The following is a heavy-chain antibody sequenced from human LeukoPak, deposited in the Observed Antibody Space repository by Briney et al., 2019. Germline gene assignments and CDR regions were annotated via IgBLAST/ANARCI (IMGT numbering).Heavy chain of an antibody. J-gene: IGHJ5*02. CDR2: IRYDESNK. CDR1: GFTFSGYG. Sequence: GGSLRLSCAASGFTFSGYGMHWVRQAPGKGLEWVAFIRYDESNKYYVDFVKGRFTISRDNSENTLDLQMNSLRAEDTAVYYCARDKDWFDPWGQGTLVTVSS. V-gene: IGHV3-30*02. CDR3: ARDKDWFDP.